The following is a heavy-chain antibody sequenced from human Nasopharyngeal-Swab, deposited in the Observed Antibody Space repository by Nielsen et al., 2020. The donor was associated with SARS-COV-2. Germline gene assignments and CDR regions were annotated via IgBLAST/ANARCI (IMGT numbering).Heavy chain of an antibody. CDR2: TYYSGST. D-gene: IGHD3-9*01. Sequence: RQAPGKGLEWIGSTYYSGSTHYNPSLKSRVTISVDTSKNQFSLKLSSVTAADTAVYYCARLDYDILTGYGDLYYFDYWGQGTLVTVSS. J-gene: IGHJ4*02. CDR3: ARLDYDILTGYGDLYYFDY. V-gene: IGHV4-39*01.